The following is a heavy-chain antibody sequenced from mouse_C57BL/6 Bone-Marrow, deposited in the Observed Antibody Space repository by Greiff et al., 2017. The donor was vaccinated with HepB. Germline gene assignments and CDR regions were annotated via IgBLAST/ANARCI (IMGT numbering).Heavy chain of an antibody. D-gene: IGHD2-10*02. CDR3: AGHREPYGNYVRYYAMDY. V-gene: IGHV2-6-1*01. CDR2: IWSDGST. Sequence: VKLMESGPGLVAPSQSLSITCTVSGFSLTSYGVHWVRQPPGKGLEWLVVIWSDGSTTYNSALKSRLSISKDNSTSQVFLRMDSLQTDDTAMYYCAGHREPYGNYVRYYAMDYWGQGTSVTVSS. CDR1: GFSLTSYG. J-gene: IGHJ4*01.